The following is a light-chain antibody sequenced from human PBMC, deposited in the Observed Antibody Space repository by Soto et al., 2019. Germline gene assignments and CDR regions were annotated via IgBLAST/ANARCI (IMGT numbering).Light chain of an antibody. CDR3: QTWGTGFQV. CDR1: SGHTSYA. CDR2: LNSDGSH. V-gene: IGLV4-69*01. Sequence: QSVLTQSPSASASLGASVKLTCTLSSGHTSYAIAWHQQQPEKGPRYLMKLNSDGSHSKGDGIPDRFSGSSSGAEHYLTISSLQSEDEADYYCQTWGTGFQVFGGGTKLTVL. J-gene: IGLJ2*01.